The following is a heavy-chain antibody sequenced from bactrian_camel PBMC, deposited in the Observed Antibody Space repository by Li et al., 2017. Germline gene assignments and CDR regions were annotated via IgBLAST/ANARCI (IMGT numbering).Heavy chain of an antibody. J-gene: IGHJ7*01. CDR1: GLTYGPN. Sequence: VQLVESGGGSVQAGGTLRLSCEINGLTYGPNKGREGVASIDRDGRATYADSVKGRFTLSQDNAKNTLTLQMNNLKPEDTAMYYCASEKYGGSWVAGCRDYGMDYWGVGTQVTV. V-gene: IGHV3S55*01. D-gene: IGHD6*01. CDR2: IDRDGRA.